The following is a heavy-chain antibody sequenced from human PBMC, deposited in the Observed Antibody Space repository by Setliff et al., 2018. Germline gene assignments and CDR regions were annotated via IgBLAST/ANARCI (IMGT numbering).Heavy chain of an antibody. J-gene: IGHJ5*02. CDR1: GGSISGYY. CDR2: IYYTGTT. CDR3: AKADEGPRRASGSYYPLLRFDP. V-gene: IGHV4-59*01. D-gene: IGHD3-10*01. Sequence: SETLSLTCTVSGGSISGYYWSWIRQPPGKELEWIGYIYYTGTTNYNPSLKSRVTISVDTSKNQFSLKLSSVTAADTALYYCAKADEGPRRASGSYYPLLRFDPWGQGTLVT.